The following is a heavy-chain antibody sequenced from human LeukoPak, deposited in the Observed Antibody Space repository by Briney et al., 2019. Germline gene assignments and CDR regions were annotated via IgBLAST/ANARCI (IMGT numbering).Heavy chain of an antibody. CDR1: GFTFSSYG. Sequence: PSGRSLRLSCAASGFTFSSYGMHWVRQAPGKGLEWVAVISYDGSNKYYADSVKGRFTISRDNSKNTLYLQMNSLRAEDTAVYYCAKDILTNNWGLYYYYYGMDVWGQGTTVTVSS. V-gene: IGHV3-30*18. CDR2: ISYDGSNK. D-gene: IGHD7-27*01. J-gene: IGHJ6*02. CDR3: AKDILTNNWGLYYYYYGMDV.